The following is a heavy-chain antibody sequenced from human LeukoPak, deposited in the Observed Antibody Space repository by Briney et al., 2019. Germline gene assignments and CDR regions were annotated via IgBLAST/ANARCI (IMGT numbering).Heavy chain of an antibody. CDR3: ARTEYGGNSIDS. D-gene: IGHD4-23*01. CDR1: AFTFSSYE. Sequence: PGGSLRLSCAASAFTFSSYEMNWVRQAPGKGLEWVSYISSSGSIIYYADSVKGRFTISRDNAKNSLYLQMNSMRAEDTANYYGARTEYGGNSIDSWGHGALVTVSS. V-gene: IGHV3-48*03. J-gene: IGHJ4*01. CDR2: ISSSGSII.